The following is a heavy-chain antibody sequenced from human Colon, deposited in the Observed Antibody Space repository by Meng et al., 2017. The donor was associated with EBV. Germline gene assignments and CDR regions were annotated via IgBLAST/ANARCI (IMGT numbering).Heavy chain of an antibody. CDR1: GYPVSSTY. D-gene: IGHD4-17*01. V-gene: IGHV3-53*01. Sequence: GQLGGSGVGFVRLGASLIPAFSAPGYPVSSTYWTWVRQAPGKGLEWVQVIHCGGGTYLAVSGKGRFTMSRDNSHNPLDLQMNSMRAEDTAVYYCARYGDYAPKDWGQGTLVTVSS. J-gene: IGHJ4*02. CDR2: IHCGGGT. CDR3: ARYGDYAPKD.